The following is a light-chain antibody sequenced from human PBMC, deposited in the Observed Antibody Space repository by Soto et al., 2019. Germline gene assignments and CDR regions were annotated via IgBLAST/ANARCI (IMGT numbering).Light chain of an antibody. J-gene: IGKJ1*01. V-gene: IGKV1-5*03. Sequence: DIQMTQSPSSLSASVGDRVTITCRASQNIYGWLAWYQQKPGKAPKLVIHRASILESGVPSRFSGSGSGPEFTLTISSLQPDDFATYYCQQYSIYRTFGQGTKVDIK. CDR1: QNIYGW. CDR3: QQYSIYRT. CDR2: RAS.